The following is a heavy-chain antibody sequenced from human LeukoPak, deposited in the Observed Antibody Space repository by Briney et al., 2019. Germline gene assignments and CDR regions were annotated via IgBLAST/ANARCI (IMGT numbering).Heavy chain of an antibody. Sequence: GGSLRLSCAASGLTFSSYAMTWVRQAPGKGLEWVSDISGGGATTFYADSVKGRFTISRDNSKNTLYLQLSSLRAEDTAVYYCAKSTGYSTTGRDFDSWGRGTLVTVSS. V-gene: IGHV3-23*01. CDR2: ISGGGATT. CDR3: AKSTGYSTTGRDFDS. J-gene: IGHJ4*02. D-gene: IGHD6-13*01. CDR1: GLTFSSYA.